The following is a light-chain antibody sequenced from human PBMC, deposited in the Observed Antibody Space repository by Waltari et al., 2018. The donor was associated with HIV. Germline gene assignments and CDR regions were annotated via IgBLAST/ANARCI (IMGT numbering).Light chain of an antibody. J-gene: IGLJ1*01. Sequence: QSVLTQPPSVSGAPGQRVTIPCTGTSSNLGVGHDVHRYQQFPGTAPKVLIYGNIHRASGVPDRFSGSKSDTSASLAITGLQGEDEADYYCQSYDSVLSGYVFGTGTKVTVL. CDR1: SSNLGVGHD. V-gene: IGLV1-40*01. CDR3: QSYDSVLSGYV. CDR2: GNI.